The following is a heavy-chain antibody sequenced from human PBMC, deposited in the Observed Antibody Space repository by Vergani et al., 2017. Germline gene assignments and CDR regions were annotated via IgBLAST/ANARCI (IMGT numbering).Heavy chain of an antibody. CDR2: INHSGST. J-gene: IGHJ6*02. V-gene: IGHV4-34*01. D-gene: IGHD5-12*01. CDR3: ARAWLRFNYYYYGLDV. CDR1: GGSFSGYY. Sequence: QVQLQQWGAGLLKPSETLSLTCAVYGGSFSGYYWSWIRQPPGKGLEWIGEINHSGSTNYNPSLKSRVTISIDTSKNQFSLQLSSVTAADTAVYYCARAWLRFNYYYYGLDVWGQGTTVTVSS.